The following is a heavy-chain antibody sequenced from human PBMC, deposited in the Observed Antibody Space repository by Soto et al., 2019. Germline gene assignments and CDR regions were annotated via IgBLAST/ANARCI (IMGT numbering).Heavy chain of an antibody. CDR3: ARVGCSSTSCYDC. D-gene: IGHD2-2*01. Sequence: QLQLQESGPGLVKPSETLSLTCTVSGGSISSSSYYWGWIRQPPGKGLEWIGSIYYSGDTYYNPSHKSRVTISVDTTKNQFSLKLSSVPAADTAVYYCARVGCSSTSCYDCWGQGTLVTVSS. CDR2: IYYSGDT. CDR1: GGSISSSSYY. J-gene: IGHJ4*02. V-gene: IGHV4-39*01.